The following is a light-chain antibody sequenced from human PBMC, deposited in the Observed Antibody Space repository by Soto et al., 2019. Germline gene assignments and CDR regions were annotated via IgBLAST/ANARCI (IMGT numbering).Light chain of an antibody. CDR1: SSDVGGYNY. Sequence: QSVLTHPRSVSGSPGQSVTISCSGTSSDVGGYNYVSWYQQYPGKAPKLMIYDVSKRPSGVPDRFSGSKSGNTASLTITGLQAEDEADYYCCSYAGRYTYVFGTGTQLTVL. CDR2: DVS. V-gene: IGLV2-11*01. CDR3: CSYAGRYTYV. J-gene: IGLJ1*01.